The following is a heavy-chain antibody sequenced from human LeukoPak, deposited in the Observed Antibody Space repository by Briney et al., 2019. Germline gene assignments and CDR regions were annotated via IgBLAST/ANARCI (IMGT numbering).Heavy chain of an antibody. J-gene: IGHJ4*02. Sequence: GASVTVSCTASGYTFTGYYMHWVRQAPGQGLNGMGRINPNSGGTNYAQKFQGRVTMTRDTSISTAYMELSRLRSDDTAVYYCARGKDDYGDRGAPDYWGQGTPVTVSS. V-gene: IGHV1-2*06. CDR1: GYTFTGYY. D-gene: IGHD4-17*01. CDR3: ARGKDDYGDRGAPDY. CDR2: INPNSGGT.